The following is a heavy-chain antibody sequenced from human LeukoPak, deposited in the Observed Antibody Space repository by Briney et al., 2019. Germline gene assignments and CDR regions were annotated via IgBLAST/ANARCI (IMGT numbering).Heavy chain of an antibody. CDR3: AREYRHQPD. Sequence: ASVKVSCKASGYTFANYDINWVRQASGQGLEWMGWTNPNSGNTGYAQKFQGRFTMTWDTSISTAYMELSSLRSEDTAIYYCAREYRHQPDWGQGTLVTVSS. V-gene: IGHV1-8*01. J-gene: IGHJ4*02. CDR2: TNPNSGNT. CDR1: GYTFANYD. D-gene: IGHD5-12*01.